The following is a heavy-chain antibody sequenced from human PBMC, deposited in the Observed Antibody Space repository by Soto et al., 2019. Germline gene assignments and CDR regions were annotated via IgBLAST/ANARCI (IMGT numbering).Heavy chain of an antibody. D-gene: IGHD5-12*01. CDR2: IKQDGSEQ. CDR3: ARDWSDGYNYCVDD. J-gene: IGHJ4*02. CDR1: GFTFSSHW. V-gene: IGHV3-7*05. Sequence: EVQLVESGGTLVQPGGSLRLSCAASGFTFSSHWMSWVRQAPGKGLEWVANIKQDGSEQNYVDSVKGRFTISRDNAKNSLYLQMDSLRVEDTAVYYCARDWSDGYNYCVDDWGQGTLVTVAS.